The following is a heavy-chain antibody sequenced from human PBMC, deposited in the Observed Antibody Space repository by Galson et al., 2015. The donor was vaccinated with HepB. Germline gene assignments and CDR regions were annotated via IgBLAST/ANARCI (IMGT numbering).Heavy chain of an antibody. Sequence: SGAEVKKPGESLGISCEASGYKFSSYSITWVRQMPEKGLEWMGRIDPSNSYSNYSPSFQGHVTMSVDKSINTAYLQWSSLKASDTATYYCARQGSGWYSGGNWFDSWGQGTQVTVSS. V-gene: IGHV5-10-1*01. CDR2: IDPSNSYS. J-gene: IGHJ5*01. CDR3: ARQGSGWYSGGNWFDS. CDR1: GYKFSSYS. D-gene: IGHD6-19*01.